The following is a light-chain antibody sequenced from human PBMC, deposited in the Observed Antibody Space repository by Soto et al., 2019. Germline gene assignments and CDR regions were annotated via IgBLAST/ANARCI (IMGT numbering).Light chain of an antibody. CDR3: QQYNNWPRAT. CDR1: ETVATN. CDR2: GAS. V-gene: IGKV3-15*01. Sequence: EVLMTQSPATLSVSPGEKATLSCWASETVATNLAWYQQKPGQAPRLLISGASTRAAGISDRFRGSGSGTEFNITISSLQSEDFAVYYCQQYNNWPRATFGGGTKVEIK. J-gene: IGKJ4*01.